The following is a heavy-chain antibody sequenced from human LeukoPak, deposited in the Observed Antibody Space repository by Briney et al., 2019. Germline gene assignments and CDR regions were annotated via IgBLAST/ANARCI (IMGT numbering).Heavy chain of an antibody. D-gene: IGHD3-3*01. CDR1: DFRFSSYA. V-gene: IGHV3-23*01. CDR3: AKEVEPLWSGWFDP. Sequence: PGGSLRLSCVLSDFRFSSYAMSWVRQAPGRGLEWVSGIGGSGISTFYADSVKGRFSISRDNSKNTVYLQMDSLRVEDTAVYHCAKEVEPLWSGWFDPWGQGTLVTVSS. J-gene: IGHJ5*02. CDR2: IGGSGIST.